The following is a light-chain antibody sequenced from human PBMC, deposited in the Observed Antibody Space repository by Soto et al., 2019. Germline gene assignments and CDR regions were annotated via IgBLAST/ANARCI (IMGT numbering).Light chain of an antibody. CDR2: EGT. V-gene: IGLV2-23*01. CDR1: SIDVGSYNL. J-gene: IGLJ2*01. CDR3: CSYARTSTLL. Sequence: QSALTQHASLSGSPGQSITISCTGTSIDVGSYNLVSWFQQHPGKAPKLMIYEGTKRPSGVSNRFSGSKSGNTASLTISGLQAEDEADYYCCSYARTSTLLFGVGTKLTVL.